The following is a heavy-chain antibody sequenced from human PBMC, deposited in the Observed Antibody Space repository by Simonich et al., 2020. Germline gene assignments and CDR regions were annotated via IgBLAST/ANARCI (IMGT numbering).Heavy chain of an antibody. CDR3: AKEVSSGFISG. CDR2: INPNSGGK. Sequence: QVQLVQSGAEVKKPGASVKVSCKASGYTFTGYYMHWVRQAPGQGLEWMGGINPNSGGKNYAQKFQGRFTISRDNSKNTLYLQMNSLRAEDTAVYYCAKEVSSGFISGWGQGTMVTVSS. J-gene: IGHJ3*01. D-gene: IGHD2-21*01. V-gene: IGHV1-2*02. CDR1: GYTFTGYY.